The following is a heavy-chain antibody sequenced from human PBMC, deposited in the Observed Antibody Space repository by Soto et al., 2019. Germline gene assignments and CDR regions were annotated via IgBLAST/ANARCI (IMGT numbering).Heavy chain of an antibody. CDR3: ASSITWGVRGVIAPLDHYMDV. J-gene: IGHJ6*03. Sequence: GGSLRLSCAASGFTFSSYAMSWVRQAPGKGLEWVSAISGSGGTTYYADSVKGRFTISRDNSKNTLYLQMNSLTAADTAVYYCASSITWGVRGVIAPLDHYMDVWGKGTTVTVSS. V-gene: IGHV3-23*01. D-gene: IGHD3-10*01. CDR2: ISGSGGTT. CDR1: GFTFSSYA.